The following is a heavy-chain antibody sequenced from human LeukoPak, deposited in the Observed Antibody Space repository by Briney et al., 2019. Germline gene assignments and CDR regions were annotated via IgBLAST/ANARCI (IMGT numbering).Heavy chain of an antibody. Sequence: PSETLSLTCTVSGDSISSSSYYWGWIRQPPGKGLEWIGSIYYSGSTDYNSSLKSRVTISVDTSKDQFSLKLSSVTAADTAVYYCARAAGGYSYGHTIDYWGQGTLVTVSS. V-gene: IGHV4-39*07. J-gene: IGHJ4*02. CDR1: GDSISSSSYY. CDR2: IYYSGST. D-gene: IGHD5-18*01. CDR3: ARAAGGYSYGHTIDY.